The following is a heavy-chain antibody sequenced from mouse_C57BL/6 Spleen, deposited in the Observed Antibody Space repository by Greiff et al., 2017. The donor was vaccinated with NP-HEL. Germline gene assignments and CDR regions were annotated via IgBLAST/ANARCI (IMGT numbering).Heavy chain of an antibody. J-gene: IGHJ4*01. CDR3: AGDYYGSSYGGAMDY. Sequence: EVQLQQSVAELVRPGASVKLSCTASGFNIKNTYMHWVKQRPEQGLEWIGRIDPANGNTKYAPKFQGKATITADTSSNTAYLQLSSLTSEDTAIYYVAGDYYGSSYGGAMDYWGQGTSVTVSS. CDR2: IDPANGNT. V-gene: IGHV14-3*01. D-gene: IGHD1-1*01. CDR1: GFNIKNTY.